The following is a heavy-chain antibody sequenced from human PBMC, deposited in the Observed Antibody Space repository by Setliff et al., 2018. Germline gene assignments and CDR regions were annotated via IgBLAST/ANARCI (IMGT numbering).Heavy chain of an antibody. J-gene: IGHJ6*03. D-gene: IGHD1-1*01. CDR1: GFTFSSYW. Sequence: GGSLRLSCAASGFTFSSYWMSWVRQVPGKGLVWVSRINSDGSSTGYADSVKGRFTISRDNAKNTLFLQMNSLRAEDTAVYYCARGPWKHSAYYYYYYMDVWGKGTTVTVSS. V-gene: IGHV3-74*01. CDR3: ARGPWKHSAYYYYYYMDV. CDR2: INSDGSST.